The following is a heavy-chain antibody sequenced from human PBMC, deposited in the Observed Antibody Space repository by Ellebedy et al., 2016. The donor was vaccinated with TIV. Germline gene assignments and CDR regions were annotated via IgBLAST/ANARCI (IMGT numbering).Heavy chain of an antibody. D-gene: IGHD3-16*01. CDR2: DARDGYRK. V-gene: IGHV3-30*03. CDR1: GFTFSSSD. Sequence: GESLKISCAASGFTFSSSDMHWVRQTPGKGLEWLSHDARDGYRKYYADSVKGRFTTSRDISKNPLYLQMNSLGVEDTAVYYCTRGPTHGGFDYWGQGTLVTVSS. CDR3: TRGPTHGGFDY. J-gene: IGHJ4*02.